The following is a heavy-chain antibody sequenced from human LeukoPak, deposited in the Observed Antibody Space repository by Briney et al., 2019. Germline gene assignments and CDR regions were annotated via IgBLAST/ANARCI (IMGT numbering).Heavy chain of an antibody. CDR3: ARGGVGYDYVWGSYPAMYYFDY. Sequence: QLGGSLRLSCAASGFTFSSYGMHWVCQAPGKGLEWVAVISYDGSNKYYADSVKGRFTISRDNSKNTLYLQMNSLRAEDTAVYYCARGGVGYDYVWGSYPAMYYFDYWGQGTLVTVSS. V-gene: IGHV3-30*03. CDR2: ISYDGSNK. J-gene: IGHJ4*02. CDR1: GFTFSSYG. D-gene: IGHD3-16*02.